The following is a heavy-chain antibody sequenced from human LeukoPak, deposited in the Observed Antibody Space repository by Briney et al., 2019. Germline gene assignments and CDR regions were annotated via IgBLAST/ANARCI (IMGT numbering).Heavy chain of an antibody. CDR1: GFIFSNYD. J-gene: IGHJ4*02. CDR2: ISYDGANN. D-gene: IGHD5-24*01. V-gene: IGHV3-30-3*01. CDR3: ARAGEDGFSFAY. Sequence: PGRSLRLSCAASGFIFSNYDMHWVRQDPGKGLDWVALISYDGANNYYADSVEGRFSISRDNSKNTLFLQLSRLRPEDTAVYYCARAGEDGFSFAYWGQGTLVTVSS.